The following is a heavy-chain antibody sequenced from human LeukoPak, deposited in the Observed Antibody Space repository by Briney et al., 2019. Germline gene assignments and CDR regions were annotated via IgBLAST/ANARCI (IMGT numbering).Heavy chain of an antibody. CDR3: ARLWGITGTLNWFDP. J-gene: IGHJ5*02. D-gene: IGHD1-7*01. CDR1: GYSFPSYW. V-gene: IGHV5-10-1*01. Sequence: GESLRISCKVSGYSFPSYWITWVRQVPGKGLEWMGRIAPSDSYTNYNPSFEGHVTMSVEKSITTVYLQWSSLKASDTAMYYCARLWGITGTLNWFDPWGQGTLVTVSS. CDR2: IAPSDSYT.